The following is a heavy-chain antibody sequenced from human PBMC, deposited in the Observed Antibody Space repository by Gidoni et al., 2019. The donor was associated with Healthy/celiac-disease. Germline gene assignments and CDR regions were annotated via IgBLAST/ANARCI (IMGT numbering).Heavy chain of an antibody. D-gene: IGHD6-13*01. CDR1: GGSISSYY. V-gene: IGHV4-59*01. J-gene: IGHJ4*02. CDR2: IYYSGST. CDR3: ARDDSEAAAGFDY. Sequence: QVQLQASGPVLVKPSETLSLTCTVSGGSISSYYWSWIRQPPGKGLEWIGYIYYSGSTNYNPSLKSRVTISVDTSKNQFSLKLSSVTAADTAVYYCARDDSEAAAGFDYWGQGTLVTVSS.